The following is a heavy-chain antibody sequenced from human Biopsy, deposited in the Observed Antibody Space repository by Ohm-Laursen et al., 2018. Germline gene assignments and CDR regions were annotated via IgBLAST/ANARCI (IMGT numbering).Heavy chain of an antibody. CDR3: ARDSGILNYGSFKYYHYYDMDV. Sequence: TLSLTCSVSGDSVTKYSWSWIRQPPGQGLEWIGHIYYSVRTNYNPSLQSRVSISVDTSRNQVSLTLSSVTAADTAVYYCARDSGILNYGSFKYYHYYDMDVWGQGTKVTVFS. CDR2: IYYSVRT. V-gene: IGHV4-59*02. J-gene: IGHJ6*02. D-gene: IGHD4-17*01. CDR1: GDSVTKYS.